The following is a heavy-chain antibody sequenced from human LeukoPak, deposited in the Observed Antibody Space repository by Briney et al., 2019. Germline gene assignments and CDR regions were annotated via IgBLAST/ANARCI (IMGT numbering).Heavy chain of an antibody. CDR2: IYSGCST. CDR1: GFTVSSNY. Sequence: PGGSLRLSCAASGFTVSSNYMSWVRQAPGKGLEWVSVIYSGCSTYYADSVKGRFTISRDNSKNTLYLQMNSLRAEDTAVYYCARDPYYYGSGSSTNFDYWGQGTLVTVSS. D-gene: IGHD3-10*01. V-gene: IGHV3-66*02. J-gene: IGHJ4*02. CDR3: ARDPYYYGSGSSTNFDY.